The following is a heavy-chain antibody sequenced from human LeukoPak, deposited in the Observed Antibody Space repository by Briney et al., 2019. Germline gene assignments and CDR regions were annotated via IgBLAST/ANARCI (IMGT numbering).Heavy chain of an antibody. CDR2: MNPNSGNT. V-gene: IGHV1-8*01. J-gene: IGHJ6*02. CDR1: GYTFTSYD. D-gene: IGHD3-10*01. CDR3: ARGLDYGSGSYYNPAWWGYYGMDV. Sequence: ASVKVSCKASGYTFTSYDINWVRQATGQGLEWMGWMNPNSGNTGYAQKFQGRVTMTRNTSISTAYMELSSLRSEDTAVYYCARGLDYGSGSYYNPAWWGYYGMDVWGQGTTVTVSS.